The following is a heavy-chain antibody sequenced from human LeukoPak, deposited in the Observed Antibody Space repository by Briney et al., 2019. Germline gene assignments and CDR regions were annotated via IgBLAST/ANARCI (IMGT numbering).Heavy chain of an antibody. CDR1: GGSISSYY. CDR3: ARGGYYGSGNDFRFDP. V-gene: IGHV4-59*01. J-gene: IGHJ5*02. Sequence: SETLSLTCTVSGGSISSYYWSWIRQSPGKGLEWIGYIHYSGSTNYNPSLKSRVTISVETSKNQFSPKFKSVTAADTAVYYCARGGYYGSGNDFRFDPWGQGTLVTVSS. D-gene: IGHD3-10*01. CDR2: IHYSGST.